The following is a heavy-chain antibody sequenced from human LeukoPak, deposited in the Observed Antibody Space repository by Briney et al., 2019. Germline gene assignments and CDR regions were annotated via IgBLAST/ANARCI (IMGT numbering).Heavy chain of an antibody. CDR2: FSVSGSST. D-gene: IGHD6-19*01. CDR1: GFTFTTYA. Sequence: PGGSLRLSCAASGFTFTTYAMSWVRQAPRRGLEWVSDFSVSGSSTYYADSVKGRFTISRDNSKNTLYLQMNSLRAEDTAVYYCAKSSSGWHGFGVSSEYFQHWGQGTLVTVSS. J-gene: IGHJ1*01. CDR3: AKSSSGWHGFGVSSEYFQH. V-gene: IGHV3-23*01.